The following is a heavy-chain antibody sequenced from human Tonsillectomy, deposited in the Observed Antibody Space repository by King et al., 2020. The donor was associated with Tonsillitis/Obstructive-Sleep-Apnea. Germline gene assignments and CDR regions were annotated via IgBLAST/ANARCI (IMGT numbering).Heavy chain of an antibody. CDR2: IYPADSDA. V-gene: IGHV5-51*01. J-gene: IGHJ4*02. CDR1: GYSFTNYW. D-gene: IGHD2/OR15-2a*01. CDR3: ARLRRHSTAYYSFFDF. Sequence: QLVQSGAEVKKPGEALKISCKGSGYSFTNYWIAWVRQLPGKGLEWMGSIYPADSDARFSPSFQGQVTISADKATTTAYLHWSSLKASVTATYYCARLRRHSTAYYSFFDFWGQGTLVTVSS.